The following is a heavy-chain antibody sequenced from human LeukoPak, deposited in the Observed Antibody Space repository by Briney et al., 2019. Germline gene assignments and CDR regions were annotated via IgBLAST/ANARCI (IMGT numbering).Heavy chain of an antibody. CDR2: ISSSSSYI. CDR1: GFTFSSYS. Sequence: GGSLRLSCAASGFTFSSYSMNWVRQAPGKGLEWVSSISSSSSYIYYADSVKGRFTISRDNSKNTLYLQMNSLRAEDTAVYYCAKGEYSYGFGFDYWGQGTLVTVSS. J-gene: IGHJ4*02. CDR3: AKGEYSYGFGFDY. D-gene: IGHD5-18*01. V-gene: IGHV3-21*04.